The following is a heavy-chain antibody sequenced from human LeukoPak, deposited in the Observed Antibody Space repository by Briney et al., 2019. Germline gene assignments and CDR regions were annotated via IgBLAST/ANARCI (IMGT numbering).Heavy chain of an antibody. CDR2: INSDGSST. D-gene: IGHD6-19*01. V-gene: IGHV3-74*01. J-gene: IGHJ4*02. Sequence: PGGSLRLSCAASGFTFSSYWMHWVRQAPGKGLVWVSRINSDGSSTSYADSVKGRFTISRDNAKNTLYLQMNSLRAEDTAVYYCAWESSGWYVNYWGQGTLVTVSS. CDR3: AWESSGWYVNY. CDR1: GFTFSSYW.